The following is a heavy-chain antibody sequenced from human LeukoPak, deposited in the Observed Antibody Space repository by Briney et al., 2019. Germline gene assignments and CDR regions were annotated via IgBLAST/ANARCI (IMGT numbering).Heavy chain of an antibody. J-gene: IGHJ4*02. CDR3: ARDRSGWYYFVY. V-gene: IGHV3-48*03. Sequence: PGGSLRLSCATSGFTLSSYEINWVRQAPGKGLEWISYISGTGKTRYYAAAVKGRFTISRDNAKNAVYLQMNSLSDDDTAVYYCARDRSGWYYFVYRGLGTLVTVSS. CDR1: GFTLSSYE. D-gene: IGHD6-19*01. CDR2: ISGTGKTR.